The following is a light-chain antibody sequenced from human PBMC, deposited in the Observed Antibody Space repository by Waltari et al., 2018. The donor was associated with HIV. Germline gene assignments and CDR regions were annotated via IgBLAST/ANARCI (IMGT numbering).Light chain of an antibody. J-gene: IGKJ3*01. CDR3: QQLNTYPVT. V-gene: IGKV1-9*01. CDR1: TSSY. CDR2: AGS. Sequence: TSSYLAWYQQKPGKAPKLLIYAGSTLQSGVPSRFSGSGSGTEFTLTISSLQPEDFATYYCQQLNTYPVTFGPGTRVEIK.